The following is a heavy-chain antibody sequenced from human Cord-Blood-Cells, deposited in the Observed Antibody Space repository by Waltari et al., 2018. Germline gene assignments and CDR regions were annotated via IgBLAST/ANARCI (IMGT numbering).Heavy chain of an antibody. V-gene: IGHV3-48*01. Sequence: EVQLVESGGGLVQPGGSLRLSCAASGFTFSSYSMNWVRQAPGKGLEWVSYISSSSSTIYYADSVKGRFTISRDNAKNSLDLQMNSLGAEDTAVYYCARDRPLLFAAAGTGWFDPWGQGTLVTVSS. CDR3: ARDRPLLFAAAGTGWFDP. CDR1: GFTFSSYS. D-gene: IGHD6-13*01. CDR2: ISSSSSTI. J-gene: IGHJ5*02.